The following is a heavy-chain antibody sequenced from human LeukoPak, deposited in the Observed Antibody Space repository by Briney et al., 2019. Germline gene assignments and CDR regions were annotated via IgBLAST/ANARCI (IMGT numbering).Heavy chain of an antibody. CDR1: GFTFSTYD. J-gene: IGHJ4*02. CDR3: ASARESLGPFDY. V-gene: IGHV3-33*08. Sequence: GGSLRLSCAASGFTFSTYDMHWVRQAPGKGLEWVAVIWYDGSNKYYADSVKGRFAISRDNSKNTLYLQMNSLRAEDTAVYYCASARESLGPFDYWGQGTLVTVSS. D-gene: IGHD3-10*01. CDR2: IWYDGSNK.